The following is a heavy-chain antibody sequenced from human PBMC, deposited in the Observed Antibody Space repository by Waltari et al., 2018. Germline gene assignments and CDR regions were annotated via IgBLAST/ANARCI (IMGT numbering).Heavy chain of an antibody. V-gene: IGHV1-2*06. CDR3: ARETGGVVVVDFDY. CDR2: INPNSGGT. D-gene: IGHD2-15*01. CDR1: GYTFTGYY. J-gene: IGHJ4*02. Sequence: QVQLVQSGAEVKKPGASVKVSCKASGYTFTGYYMHWVRQAPGQGLEWMGRINPNSGGTNYAQKFQGRVTRTRDTSISTAYMELSRLRSDDTAVYYCARETGGVVVVDFDYWGQGTLVTVSS.